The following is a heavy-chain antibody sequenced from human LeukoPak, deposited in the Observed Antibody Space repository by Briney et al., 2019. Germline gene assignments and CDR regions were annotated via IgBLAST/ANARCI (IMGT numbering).Heavy chain of an antibody. CDR2: IYYSGST. CDR1: GGSISSYY. CDR3: ARVRGAFDI. J-gene: IGHJ3*02. Sequence: KPSETLSLTCTVSGGSISSYYLSWIRQPPGKGLEWIGYIYYSGSTNYNPSLKSRVTISVDTSKNQFSLKLSSVTAADTAVYYCARVRGAFDIWGQGTMVTVSS. V-gene: IGHV4-59*01.